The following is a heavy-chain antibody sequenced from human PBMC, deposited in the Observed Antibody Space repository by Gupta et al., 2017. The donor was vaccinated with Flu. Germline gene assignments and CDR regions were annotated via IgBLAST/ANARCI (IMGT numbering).Heavy chain of an antibody. CDR2: ISSSSSTI. Sequence: EVQLVESGGGLVQPGGSLRLSCAASGFTFSSYSMNWVRQAPGKGLEWVSYISSSSSTIYYADSVKGRFTISRDNAKNSLYLQMNSLRAEDTAVYYCARDGSYDSSGGLNGGFDYWGQGTLVTVSS. CDR3: ARDGSYDSSGGLNGGFDY. CDR1: GFTFSSYS. J-gene: IGHJ4*02. V-gene: IGHV3-48*01. D-gene: IGHD3-22*01.